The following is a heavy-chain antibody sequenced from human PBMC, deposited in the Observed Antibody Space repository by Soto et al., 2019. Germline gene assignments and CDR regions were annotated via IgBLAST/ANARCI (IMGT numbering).Heavy chain of an antibody. CDR2: IYYSGST. CDR1: GGSISSYY. Sequence: PSXTLCLTCTVSGGSISSYYWSWIRQPPGKGLEGIGYIYYSGSTNYNPSLKSRVTISVDTSKNQFSLKLTSVTAADTAVYYCARRYGGNFDYWGQGTLVTVSS. J-gene: IGHJ4*02. D-gene: IGHD1-26*01. V-gene: IGHV4-59*01. CDR3: ARRYGGNFDY.